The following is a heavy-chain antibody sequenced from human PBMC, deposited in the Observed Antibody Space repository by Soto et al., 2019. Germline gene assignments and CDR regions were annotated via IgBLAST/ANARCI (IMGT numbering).Heavy chain of an antibody. CDR3: AKAGEGDIVVVVAAHLHFAY. CDR2: ISYDGSNK. V-gene: IGHV3-30*18. J-gene: IGHJ4*02. Sequence: GGSLRLSCAASGFTFSSYGMHWVRQAPGKGLEWVAVISYDGSNKYYADSVKGRFTISRDNSKNTLYLQMNSLRAEDTAVYYCAKAGEGDIVVVVAAHLHFAYWGQGTLVTVSS. CDR1: GFTFSSYG. D-gene: IGHD2-15*01.